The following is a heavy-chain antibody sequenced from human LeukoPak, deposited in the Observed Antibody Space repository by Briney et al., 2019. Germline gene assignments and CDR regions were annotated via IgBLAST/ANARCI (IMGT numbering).Heavy chain of an antibody. CDR2: ISIKGGST. Sequence: GGSLRLSCAASGFTFSSYAMHWARQAPGKGLEYVSDISIKGGSTYYANSVKGRFTISRDNSKNTLYLQMGSLRAEDVALYYCARMYYDFWSGYYDYWGQGTLVTVSS. CDR3: ARMYYDFWSGYYDY. J-gene: IGHJ4*02. D-gene: IGHD3-3*01. CDR1: GFTFSSYA. V-gene: IGHV3-64*01.